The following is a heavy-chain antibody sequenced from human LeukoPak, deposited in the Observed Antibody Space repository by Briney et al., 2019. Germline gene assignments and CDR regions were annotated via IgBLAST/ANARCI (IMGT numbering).Heavy chain of an antibody. CDR2: IGAYNGDT. Sequence: ASVKVSCKPSSYTFTSFGISWVRQAPGQGLEWMGWIGAYNGDTNYAQKFQGRVTMTTDTSTSTAYMDLRSLRSDDTAVYYCTRDHCSGDNCPSFDYWGQGTLVTVSS. V-gene: IGHV1-18*04. CDR1: SYTFTSFG. J-gene: IGHJ4*02. CDR3: TRDHCSGDNCPSFDY. D-gene: IGHD2-15*01.